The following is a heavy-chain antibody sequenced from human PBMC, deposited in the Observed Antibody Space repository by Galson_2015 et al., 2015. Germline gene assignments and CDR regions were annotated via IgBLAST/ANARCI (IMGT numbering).Heavy chain of an antibody. V-gene: IGHV1-8*01. J-gene: IGHJ4*02. CDR1: GYPFTNYD. D-gene: IGHD6-19*01. CDR2: MNPNSGST. Sequence: VTVSCKASGYPFTNYDIHWVRQAAGQGPEWMGWMNPNSGSTGYAQKFQGRVSMTRTTSISTAYMELSRLRSEDTAVYYCARGSAWSHFDNWGQGTLVTVSS. CDR3: ARGSAWSHFDN.